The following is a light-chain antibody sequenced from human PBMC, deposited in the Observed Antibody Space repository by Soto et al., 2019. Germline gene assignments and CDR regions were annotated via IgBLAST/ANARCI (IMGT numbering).Light chain of an antibody. CDR2: EVY. Sequence: QSALTQPPSASGSPGQSVTISCTGTSSDVVGYNYVSWYQQHPGQAPKLMIYEVYKPPSGVPDRFSGSKSGNTASLTVSGLQAEDEADYYCNSYAGSNIVFGTGTKVTVL. CDR3: NSYAGSNIV. CDR1: SSDVVGYNY. J-gene: IGLJ1*01. V-gene: IGLV2-8*01.